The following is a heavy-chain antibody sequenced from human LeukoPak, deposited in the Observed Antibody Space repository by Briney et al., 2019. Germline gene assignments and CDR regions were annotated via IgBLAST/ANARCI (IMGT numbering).Heavy chain of an antibody. V-gene: IGHV4-34*01. CDR2: INHSGST. CDR1: GGSFSGYY. CDR3: AREGHDFWSGSRGWFDS. Sequence: SETLSLTCAVYGGSFSGYYWSWIRQPPGKGLEWIGEINHSGSTNYNPSLKSRFTISVDTSKNQFSLKVRSVTAADTAVYYCAREGHDFWSGSRGWFDSWGQGTLVTVSS. J-gene: IGHJ5*01. D-gene: IGHD3-3*01.